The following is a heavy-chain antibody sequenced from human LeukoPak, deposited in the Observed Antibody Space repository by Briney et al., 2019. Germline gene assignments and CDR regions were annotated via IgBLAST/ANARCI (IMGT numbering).Heavy chain of an antibody. CDR2: ISSSSSYI. D-gene: IGHD3-16*02. CDR1: GFTFSSYS. V-gene: IGHV3-21*01. J-gene: IGHJ4*02. CDR3: ARDLCGRYYDYVWGSYCYYFDY. Sequence: GGSLRLSCAASGFTFSSYSMNWVRQAPGKGLEWVSSISSSSSYIYYADSVKGRFTISRDNAKNSLYLQMNRLRAEDTAVSYCARDLCGRYYDYVWGSYCYYFDYWGQGTLVTVSS.